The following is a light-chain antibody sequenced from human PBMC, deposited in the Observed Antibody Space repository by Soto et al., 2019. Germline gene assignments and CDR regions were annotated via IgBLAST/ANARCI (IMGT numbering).Light chain of an antibody. V-gene: IGLV2-14*01. CDR1: SSDVGGYNY. CDR3: NSYAGSNNWV. J-gene: IGLJ3*02. CDR2: EVS. Sequence: QSALTQPASVSGSPGQSITISCTGTSSDVGGYNYVSWYQHHPGKAPKLMIYEVSNRPSGVSNRFSGSKSGNTASLTISGLQVEDEADYYCNSYAGSNNWVFGGGTKLTVL.